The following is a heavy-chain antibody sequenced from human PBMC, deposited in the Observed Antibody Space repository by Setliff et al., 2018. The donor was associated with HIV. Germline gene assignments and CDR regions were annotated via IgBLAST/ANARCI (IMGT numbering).Heavy chain of an antibody. CDR2: INAGYGNT. CDR3: ARDYFDSSAYHYGFGAFDI. J-gene: IGHJ3*02. D-gene: IGHD3-22*01. V-gene: IGHV1-3*01. CDR1: GGTFISYA. Sequence: ASVKVSCKASGGTFISYAIGWVRQAPGQSLEWMGWINAGYGNTKYSQKFQGRVTMSRDTSTSTVYMELSSLRSEDTAVYYCARDYFDSSAYHYGFGAFDIWGQGTMVTVSS.